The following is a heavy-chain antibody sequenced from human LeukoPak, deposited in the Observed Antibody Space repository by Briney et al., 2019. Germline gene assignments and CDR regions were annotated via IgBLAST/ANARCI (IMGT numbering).Heavy chain of an antibody. CDR2: ISTSSSYI. CDR1: GFTFSRNS. CDR3: AREPVGATVHYYYMDV. D-gene: IGHD1-26*01. V-gene: IGHV3-21*01. J-gene: IGHJ6*03. Sequence: GGSLRLSCAASGFTFSRNSMTWVRQAPGKGLEWVSSISTSSSYIYYADSVKGRFTISRDNAKKSLYLQMNSLRVDDTAVYYCAREPVGATVHYYYMDVWGKGTTVTVSS.